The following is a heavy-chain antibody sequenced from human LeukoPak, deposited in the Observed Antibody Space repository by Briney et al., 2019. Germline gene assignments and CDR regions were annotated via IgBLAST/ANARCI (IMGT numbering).Heavy chain of an antibody. CDR1: GLTFSSYA. CDR3: AWELPSFDY. Sequence: GGSLRLSCAASGLTFSSYAMSWVRQAPGRGLEWVPTIRVNVPSTHYADSVEGRFPISRDNSKNMLSLQMNSLRAEDTAVYYCAWELPSFDYWGQGTLVTVSS. CDR2: IRVNVPST. V-gene: IGHV3-23*01. D-gene: IGHD1-26*01. J-gene: IGHJ4*02.